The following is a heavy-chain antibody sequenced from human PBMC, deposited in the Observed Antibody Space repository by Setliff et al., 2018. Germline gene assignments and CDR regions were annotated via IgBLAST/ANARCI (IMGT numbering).Heavy chain of an antibody. J-gene: IGHJ6*03. CDR1: GYTLTELS. CDR3: ATAADFNYHDSSDSGTHYYYYYMDV. D-gene: IGHD3-22*01. Sequence: ASVKVSCKVSGYTLTELSMHWVRQAPGEGLEWMGGFDPEDGETIYAQKFQGRVTMTEDTSTDTAYMELSSLRSEDTAVYYCATAADFNYHDSSDSGTHYYYYYMDVWGKGTTVTVSS. V-gene: IGHV1-24*01. CDR2: FDPEDGET.